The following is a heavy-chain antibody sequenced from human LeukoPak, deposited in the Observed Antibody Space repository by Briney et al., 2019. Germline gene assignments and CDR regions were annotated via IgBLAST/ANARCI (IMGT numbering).Heavy chain of an antibody. D-gene: IGHD3-22*01. Sequence: GGSLRLSCAASGFTVSSNYMSWVRQAPGKGLEWVSVIYSGGSTYYADSVKGRFTISRDNSKNTLYLQMNSLRAEDTAVYYCASYDSSGYYHYFDYWGQGTLVTVSS. V-gene: IGHV3-53*01. CDR1: GFTVSSNY. CDR2: IYSGGST. J-gene: IGHJ4*02. CDR3: ASYDSSGYYHYFDY.